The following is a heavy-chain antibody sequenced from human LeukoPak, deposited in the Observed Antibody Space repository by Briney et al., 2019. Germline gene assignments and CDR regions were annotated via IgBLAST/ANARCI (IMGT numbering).Heavy chain of an antibody. CDR2: INHRGTT. J-gene: IGHJ4*02. Sequence: MASETLSLTCAVYGGSFSDYYWSWIRQPPGKGLEWIGEINHRGTTKYNPSLKSRVTLSVDTSKSQFSLRLSSVSAADTSVYYCARMTNYDEVGGTYRYTAYFDYWGQGTLVTVST. CDR3: ARMTNYDEVGGTYRYTAYFDY. V-gene: IGHV4-34*01. D-gene: IGHD3-16*02. CDR1: GGSFSDYY.